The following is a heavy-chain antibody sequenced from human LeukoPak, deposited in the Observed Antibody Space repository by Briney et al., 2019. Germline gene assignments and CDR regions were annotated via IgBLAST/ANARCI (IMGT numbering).Heavy chain of an antibody. CDR1: SVSLTNYY. CDR3: ARQMTTVTTGDWFDP. J-gene: IGHJ5*02. D-gene: IGHD4-17*01. CDR2: IFFSGTT. Sequence: SETLSLTCTVSSVSLTNYYWSWIRQPPGKGLEWIGYIFFSGTTNYNPSLKSRVTISVDTSKNQFSLKLSSVTAADTAVYYCARQMTTVTTGDWFDPWGQGTLVTVSS. V-gene: IGHV4-59*08.